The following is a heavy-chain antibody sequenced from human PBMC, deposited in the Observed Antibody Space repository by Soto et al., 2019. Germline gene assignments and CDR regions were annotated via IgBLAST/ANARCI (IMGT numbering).Heavy chain of an antibody. D-gene: IGHD3-22*01. CDR1: GDTFNTLA. V-gene: IGHV1-69*01. J-gene: IGHJ4*02. CDR2: IIPMFGTA. Sequence: QVQLVQSGAEVKKPGSSVKVSCMASGDTFNTLAISWVRQAPGQGLECMGGIIPMFGTAHYAQKFQGRVTITADESTRTVYMELSSLRSDDTAVYYCARFSPPRGYYAYWGQGTLVTVSS. CDR3: ARFSPPRGYYAY.